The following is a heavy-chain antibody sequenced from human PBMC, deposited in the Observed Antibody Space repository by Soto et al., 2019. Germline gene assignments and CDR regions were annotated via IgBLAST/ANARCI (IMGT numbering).Heavy chain of an antibody. V-gene: IGHV3-30*18. Sequence: QVQLVESGGGVVQPGRSLRLSCAASGFTFSSYGMHWVRQAPGKGLEWVAVISYDGSNKYYADSVKGRFTISRDNSKNTLYLHMNSLRAEDTAVYYCAKDHRRYWYFDLWGRGTLVTVSS. CDR1: GFTFSSYG. CDR3: AKDHRRYWYFDL. CDR2: ISYDGSNK. J-gene: IGHJ2*01.